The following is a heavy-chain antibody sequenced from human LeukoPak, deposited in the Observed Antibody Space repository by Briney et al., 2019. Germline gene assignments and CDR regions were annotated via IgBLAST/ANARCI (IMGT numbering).Heavy chain of an antibody. CDR3: ARATYYYDSRLDY. J-gene: IGHJ4*02. CDR1: GFTFSIYS. D-gene: IGHD3-22*01. V-gene: IGHV3-21*06. CDR2: ISSSTNYI. Sequence: PGGSLRLSCAASGFTFSIYSMSWVRQAPGKGLEGVSSISSSTNYIYYADSVKGRFTISRDNSKNTLYLQMNSLRAEDTAVYYCARATYYYDSRLDYWGQGTLVTVSS.